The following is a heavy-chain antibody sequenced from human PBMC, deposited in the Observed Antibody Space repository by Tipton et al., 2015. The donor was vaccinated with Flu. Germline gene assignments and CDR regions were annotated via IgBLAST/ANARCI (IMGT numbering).Heavy chain of an antibody. CDR3: ARESTTAIGDYNYYGMDV. V-gene: IGHV1-69*18. D-gene: IGHD4-11*01. CDR1: GGTFTSSV. Sequence: QVQLVQSGAEVKKPGSSVKVSCKASGGTFTSSVINWVRQAPGQGVEWMGRIIPIFGTTNYAQKFQGRVTITADESTSTAYMELSNLNSEDTAVYYCARESTTAIGDYNYYGMDVWGQGTTVTVSS. J-gene: IGHJ6*02. CDR2: IIPIFGTT.